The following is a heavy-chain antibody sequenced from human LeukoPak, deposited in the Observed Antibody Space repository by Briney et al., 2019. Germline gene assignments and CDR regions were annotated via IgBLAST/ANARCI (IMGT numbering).Heavy chain of an antibody. CDR1: GYSFTSYW. Sequence: GESLKISCKGSGYSFTSYWSGWVRQMPGKGLEWMGSIYPDDSDTRYNPSFEGQVTISADKSSSTAYLQWSSLKASDTGMYYCARGGNHDYYYYYMDVWGKGTTITVSS. V-gene: IGHV5-51*01. CDR3: ARGGNHDYYYYYMDV. D-gene: IGHD1-14*01. CDR2: IYPDDSDT. J-gene: IGHJ6*03.